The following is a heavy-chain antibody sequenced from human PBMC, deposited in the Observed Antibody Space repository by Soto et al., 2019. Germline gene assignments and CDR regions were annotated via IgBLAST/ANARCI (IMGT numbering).Heavy chain of an antibody. CDR1: GFTVSSNY. CDR2: IYSGGST. J-gene: IGHJ3*02. D-gene: IGHD2-15*01. Sequence: GGSLRLSCAASGFTVSSNYMSWVRQAPGNGLEWVSVIYSGGSTYYADSVKGRFTISRHNSKNTLYLQMNSLRAEDTAVYFCAREGYCSGGSCPGAFDIWGQGTMVTVSS. V-gene: IGHV3-53*04. CDR3: AREGYCSGGSCPGAFDI.